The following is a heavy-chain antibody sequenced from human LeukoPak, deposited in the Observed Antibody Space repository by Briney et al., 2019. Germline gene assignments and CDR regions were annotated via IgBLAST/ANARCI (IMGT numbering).Heavy chain of an antibody. J-gene: IGHJ6*02. V-gene: IGHV3-33*07. D-gene: IGHD3-10*01. CDR1: GFSFSTYA. CDR2: IWYDGSTE. CDR3: AGGSNCYGSKPYPSYYYGMDA. Sequence: GGSLRLSCAASGFSFSTYAMYWVRQAPGKGLEWVAIIWYDGSTEYYTDSVKGRFTISRDNSKNTLYLQMNSLRAEDTAVYYCAGGSNCYGSKPYPSYYYGMDAWGQGTTVTVSS.